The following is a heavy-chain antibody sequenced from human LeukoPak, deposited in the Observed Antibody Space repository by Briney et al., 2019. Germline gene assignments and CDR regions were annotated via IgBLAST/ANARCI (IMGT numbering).Heavy chain of an antibody. V-gene: IGHV4-31*03. CDR2: IYYGGST. CDR3: ARDQGVLLWFGGDPGPPPIYGMDV. Sequence: KTSETLSLTCTVSGGSISSGGYYWSWIRQHPGKGLEWIGYIYYGGSTYYNPSLKSRVTISVDTSKNQFSLKLSSVTAADPAVYYCARDQGVLLWFGGDPGPPPIYGMDVWGQGTTVTVSS. D-gene: IGHD3-10*01. J-gene: IGHJ6*02. CDR1: GGSISSGGYY.